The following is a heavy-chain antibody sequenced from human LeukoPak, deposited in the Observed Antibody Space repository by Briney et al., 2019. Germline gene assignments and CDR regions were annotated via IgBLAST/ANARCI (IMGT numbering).Heavy chain of an antibody. J-gene: IGHJ5*01. D-gene: IGHD2-15*01. Sequence: GGSLRLSCAASGFTFSDYSMIWVRQAPGKGLEWVSSISSRSTYIHFGDSVKGRFTISRDNAKNSLYLQMNSLRAEDTAVYYCARVSLGAHCSVGYCYSYWLDSWGQGTLVTVSS. CDR2: ISSRSTYI. V-gene: IGHV3-21*01. CDR1: GFTFSDYS. CDR3: ARVSLGAHCSVGYCYSYWLDS.